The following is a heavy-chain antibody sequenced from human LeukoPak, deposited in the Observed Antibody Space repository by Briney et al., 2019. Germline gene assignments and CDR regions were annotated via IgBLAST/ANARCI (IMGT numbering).Heavy chain of an antibody. CDR3: ERLMTLVRGGLKRLPRSCGMDV. J-gene: IGHJ6*02. Sequence: HGESLKISCKGSGYSFTSYWIGWVRQMPGKGLEWMGIIYPVDSDTRYSPSFQGQVTISADKSATTAYLQWNSLKASDTAIYYCERLMTLVRGGLKRLPRSCGMDVWGQGTTVTVS. V-gene: IGHV5-51*01. D-gene: IGHD3-10*01. CDR2: IYPVDSDT. CDR1: GYSFTSYW.